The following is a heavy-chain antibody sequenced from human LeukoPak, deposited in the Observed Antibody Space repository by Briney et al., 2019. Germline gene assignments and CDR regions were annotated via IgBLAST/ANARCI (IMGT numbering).Heavy chain of an antibody. J-gene: IGHJ3*02. Sequence: GRSLRLSCAASGFTFSSYAMHWVRQAPGKGLEWVAVISYDGSNKYYADSVKGRFTISRDNPKNTLYLQMNSLRAEDTAVYYCARAIVVVITHGAFDIWGQGTMVTVSS. V-gene: IGHV3-30-3*01. D-gene: IGHD3-22*01. CDR2: ISYDGSNK. CDR1: GFTFSSYA. CDR3: ARAIVVVITHGAFDI.